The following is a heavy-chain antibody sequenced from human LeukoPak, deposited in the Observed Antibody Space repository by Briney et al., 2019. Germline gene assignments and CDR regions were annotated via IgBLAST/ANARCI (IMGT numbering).Heavy chain of an antibody. CDR1: GFTFSNYA. CDR3: AKWGDYDVLTGYYVLDY. D-gene: IGHD3-9*01. V-gene: IGHV3-23*01. Sequence: GASLRLSCAASGFTFSNYAMSWVRQAPGKGLEWVSAILGSGGSTYYADSVKGRFTVSRDNSKSTLYSQMNSLRAEDTALYYCAKWGDYDVLTGYYVLDYWGQGTLVTVSS. CDR2: ILGSGGST. J-gene: IGHJ4*02.